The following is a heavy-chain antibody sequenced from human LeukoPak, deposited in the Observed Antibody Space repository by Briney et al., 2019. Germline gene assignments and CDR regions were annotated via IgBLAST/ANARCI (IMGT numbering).Heavy chain of an antibody. V-gene: IGHV5-51*01. CDR2: IYPGDSDT. D-gene: IGHD1-26*01. CDR3: ARHVSGTYSQLGY. J-gene: IGHJ4*02. CDR1: GYSFTSYW. Sequence: GESLKISCKGSGYSFTSYWIGWVRQIPGKGLEWMGIIYPGDSDTRYSPSFRGQVTISADKSISTAYLQWSSLKASDTAMYYCARHVSGTYSQLGYWGQGTLVTVSS.